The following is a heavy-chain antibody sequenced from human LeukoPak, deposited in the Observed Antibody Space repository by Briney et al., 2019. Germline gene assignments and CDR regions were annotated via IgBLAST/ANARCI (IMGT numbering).Heavy chain of an antibody. J-gene: IGHJ3*02. CDR3: AKGNYYDSSGYLGAFDI. CDR2: ISYDVQYK. Sequence: AGGSLRLSCAASGFTFSSYDMHWVRQAPGKGLEWVARISYDVQYKYYADSVKGRFTISRDNSKDTLDLQMNSLRAEDTAVYYCAKGNYYDSSGYLGAFDIWGQGTMVTVSS. V-gene: IGHV3-30*18. D-gene: IGHD3-22*01. CDR1: GFTFSSYD.